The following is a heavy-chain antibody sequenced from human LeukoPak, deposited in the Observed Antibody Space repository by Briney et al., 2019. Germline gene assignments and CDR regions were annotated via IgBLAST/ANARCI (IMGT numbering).Heavy chain of an antibody. D-gene: IGHD6-6*01. CDR2: ISGSGGST. J-gene: IGHJ4*02. CDR1: GFTFSTSA. CDR3: AKESRAARRLPDY. Sequence: PGGSLRLSCAASGFTFSTSAMSWVRQAPGKGLEWVSAISGSGGSTYYADSVKGRFTISRDNSKNTLYLQMNSLRAEDTAVYYCAKESRAARRLPDYWGQGTLVTVSS. V-gene: IGHV3-23*01.